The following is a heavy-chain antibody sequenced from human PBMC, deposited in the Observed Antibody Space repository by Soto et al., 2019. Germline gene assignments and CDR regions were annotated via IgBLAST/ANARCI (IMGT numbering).Heavy chain of an antibody. D-gene: IGHD1-26*01. V-gene: IGHV3-72*01. CDR2: IRNKANSYTT. CDR3: ARDSGKGAYFDY. Sequence: EVQLVESGGGLVQPGGSQRLSCVASGFTFSDHYMDWVRQAPGKGLEWVGRIRNKANSYTTDYAASVKGRFTISRDDSRDLLYLQMNSLKSEDTSIYYCARDSGKGAYFDYWGHGTLATVSS. CDR1: GFTFSDHY. J-gene: IGHJ4*01.